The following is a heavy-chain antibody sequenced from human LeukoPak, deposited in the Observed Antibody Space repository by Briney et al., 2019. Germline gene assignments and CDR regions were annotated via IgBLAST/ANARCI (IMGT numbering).Heavy chain of an antibody. CDR2: ISSSGSTI. CDR1: GFTFSSYE. Sequence: GGSLRLSCAASGFTFSSYEMNWVRQAPGKGLEWVSYISSSGSTIYYADSVKGRFTISRDNAENSLYLQMNSLRAEDTAVYYCARVPSDYYDSSGYYSPLDYWGQGTLVTVSS. V-gene: IGHV3-48*03. CDR3: ARVPSDYYDSSGYYSPLDY. D-gene: IGHD3-22*01. J-gene: IGHJ4*02.